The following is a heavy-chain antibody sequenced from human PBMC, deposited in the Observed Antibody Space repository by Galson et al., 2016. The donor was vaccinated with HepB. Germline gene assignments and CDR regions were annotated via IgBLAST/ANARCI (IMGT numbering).Heavy chain of an antibody. V-gene: IGHV3-53*01. Sequence: SLRLSCAASGFRVSGNYMNWVRQAPGKGLEWVSIIYSGGRTYYADSVKGRFTISRDNSKNTVYLQMDRLRAEDTAVYYCAKAYGVDSYHFNAWGQGTLVIVSS. J-gene: IGHJ5*02. CDR1: GFRVSGNY. CDR3: AKAYGVDSYHFNA. CDR2: IYSGGRT. D-gene: IGHD4-17*01.